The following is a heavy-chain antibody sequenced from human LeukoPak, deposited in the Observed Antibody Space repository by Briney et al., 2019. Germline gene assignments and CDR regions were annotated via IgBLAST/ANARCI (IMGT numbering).Heavy chain of an antibody. Sequence: PETLSLTCTGRAASIKRYYCSWIRQPPGKELEWIGYVYYTGTTTYNPSLKSRLTISIDTSKNQFSLNLSSVTTADTAVYYCTTVKAAAALDSWGQGTLVTVSS. J-gene: IGHJ4*02. D-gene: IGHD6-25*01. CDR3: TTVKAAAALDS. CDR2: VYYTGTT. V-gene: IGHV4-59*01. CDR1: AASIKRYY.